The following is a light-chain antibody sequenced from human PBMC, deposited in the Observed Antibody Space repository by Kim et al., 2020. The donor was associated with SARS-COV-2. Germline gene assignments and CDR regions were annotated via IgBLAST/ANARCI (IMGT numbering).Light chain of an antibody. CDR2: AAS. J-gene: IGKJ1*01. Sequence: ASVGDRVNITCRASQGIGTWLAWYQQRPGKAPKLLIYAASNLQSGVPSRFSGSKSGTDFTLTISNLQPEDFATYLCQQANTFPWTFGHGTKVDIK. V-gene: IGKV1-12*01. CDR1: QGIGTW. CDR3: QQANTFPWT.